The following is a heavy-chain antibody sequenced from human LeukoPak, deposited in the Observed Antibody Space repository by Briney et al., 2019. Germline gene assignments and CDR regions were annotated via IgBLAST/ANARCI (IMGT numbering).Heavy chain of an antibody. CDR1: GFTFSSSA. J-gene: IGHJ4*02. Sequence: GGSLRLSCAASGFTFSSSAMTWVRQAPGKGLEWVSAISGSGGSIYYADSVKGRFTISRDNSKNTLYLEMNSLRAEDTAIYYYANSQRRYCVDWGQGTLVTVSS. CDR3: ANSQRRYCVD. CDR2: ISGSGGSI. V-gene: IGHV3-23*01. D-gene: IGHD2-15*01.